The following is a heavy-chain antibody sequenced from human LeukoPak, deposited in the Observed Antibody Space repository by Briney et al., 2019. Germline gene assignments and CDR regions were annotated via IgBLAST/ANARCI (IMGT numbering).Heavy chain of an antibody. CDR1: GFTFSSYG. J-gene: IGHJ4*02. CDR3: AKVGRYYYDSSGYFDY. D-gene: IGHD3-22*01. Sequence: SGRSLRLSCAASGFTFSSYGMHWVRQAPGKGLEWAAVISYDGSNKYYADSVKGRFTISRDNSKNTLYLQMNSLRAEDTAVYYCAKVGRYYYDSSGYFDYWGQGTLVTVSS. V-gene: IGHV3-30*18. CDR2: ISYDGSNK.